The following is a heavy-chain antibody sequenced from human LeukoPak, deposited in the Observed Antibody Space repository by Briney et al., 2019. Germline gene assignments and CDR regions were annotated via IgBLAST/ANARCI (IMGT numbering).Heavy chain of an antibody. J-gene: IGHJ4*02. D-gene: IGHD3-10*01. CDR3: AKDGPNYYGSGSPGLDY. Sequence: ASVKVSCKVSGYTLTELSMHWVRQAPGKGLEWMGGFDPEHGETVYAQKFQGRLTMTEDTSTHTAYMELSSLRSDDTAVYYCAKDGPNYYGSGSPGLDYWGQGTLVTVSS. CDR1: GYTLTELS. V-gene: IGHV1-24*01. CDR2: FDPEHGET.